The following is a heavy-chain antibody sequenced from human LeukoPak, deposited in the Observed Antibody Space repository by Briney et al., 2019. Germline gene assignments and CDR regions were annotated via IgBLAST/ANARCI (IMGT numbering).Heavy chain of an antibody. CDR2: IYYTGST. V-gene: IGHV4-59*02. CDR3: ARYIVSYPHDAFDI. D-gene: IGHD1-26*01. CDR1: GGSVSDYY. J-gene: IGHJ3*02. Sequence: SETLSLTCTVSGGSVSDYYWSWIRQSPGKGLEWTGYIYYTGSTSYSPSLRSRVTISVDTSKKQFSLKLSSVTAADTAFYYCARYIVSYPHDAFDIWGQGTMVTVSS.